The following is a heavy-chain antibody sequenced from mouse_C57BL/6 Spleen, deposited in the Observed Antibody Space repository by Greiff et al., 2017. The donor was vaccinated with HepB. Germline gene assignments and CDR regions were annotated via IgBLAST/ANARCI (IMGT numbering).Heavy chain of an antibody. J-gene: IGHJ3*01. CDR2: ISGGGGNT. CDR3: ARHTTVVGRAWFAY. Sequence: EVQRVESGGGLVKPGGSLKLSCAASGFTFSSYTMSWVRQTPEKRLEWVATISGGGGNTYYPDSVKGRFTISRDNAKNTLYLQMSSLRSEDTALYYCARHTTVVGRAWFAYWGQGTLVTVSA. D-gene: IGHD1-1*01. V-gene: IGHV5-9*01. CDR1: GFTFSSYT.